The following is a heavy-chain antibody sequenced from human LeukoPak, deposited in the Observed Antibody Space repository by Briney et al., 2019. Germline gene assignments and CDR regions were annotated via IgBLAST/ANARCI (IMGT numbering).Heavy chain of an antibody. V-gene: IGHV3-7*01. CDR2: IKEDGSKK. CDR3: ARDGDGRGEDFDY. D-gene: IGHD4-17*01. CDR1: GFTFRNYW. Sequence: GGSLRLSCVASGFTFRNYWMSWVRQAPGKGLEWVANIKEDGSKKNHLDSVKGRFTISRDNAKNFLYLQMNSLRVEDTALYYCARDGDGRGEDFDYWGQGILVTVSS. J-gene: IGHJ4*02.